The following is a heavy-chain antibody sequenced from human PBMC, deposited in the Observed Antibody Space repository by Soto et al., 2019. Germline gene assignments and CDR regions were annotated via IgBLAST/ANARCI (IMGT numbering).Heavy chain of an antibody. J-gene: IGHJ4*02. V-gene: IGHV1-69*13. D-gene: IGHD2-21*02. CDR3: ARGFLPGYGGNSSFDY. CDR2: IIPIFGTA. CDR1: GGTFSSYA. Sequence: ASVKVSCKASGGTFSSYAISWVRQAPGQGLEWMGGIIPIFGTANYAQKFQGRVTITADESTSTAYMELSSLRSEDTAVYYCARGFLPGYGGNSSFDYWGQGTLVTVSS.